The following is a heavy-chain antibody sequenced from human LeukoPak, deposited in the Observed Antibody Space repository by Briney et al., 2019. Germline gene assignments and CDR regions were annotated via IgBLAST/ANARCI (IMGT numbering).Heavy chain of an antibody. V-gene: IGHV4-34*01. Sequence: PSETLSLTCAVYGGSFSGYHWSWIRQPPGKGLEWIGEINHSGSTNYNPSLKSRVTISVDTSKNQFSLKLSSVTAADTAVYYCARAQIVVVYYYYYGMDVWGQGTTVTVSS. J-gene: IGHJ6*02. CDR3: ARAQIVVVYYYYYGMDV. D-gene: IGHD3-22*01. CDR1: GGSFSGYH. CDR2: INHSGST.